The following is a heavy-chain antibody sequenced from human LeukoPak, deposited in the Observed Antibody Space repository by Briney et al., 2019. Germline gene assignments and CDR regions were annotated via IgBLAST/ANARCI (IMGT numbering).Heavy chain of an antibody. V-gene: IGHV1-46*01. J-gene: IGHJ3*02. CDR2: INPSGGST. Sequence: ASVKASCKASGYTFTGYYMHWVRQAPGQGLEWMGIINPSGGSTSYAQKFQGRVTMTRDTSTSTVYMELSSLRSEDTAVYYCARGSPRGTWLFGISNTGIRADDAFDIWGQGTMVTVSS. D-gene: IGHD3-9*01. CDR1: GYTFTGYY. CDR3: ARGSPRGTWLFGISNTGIRADDAFDI.